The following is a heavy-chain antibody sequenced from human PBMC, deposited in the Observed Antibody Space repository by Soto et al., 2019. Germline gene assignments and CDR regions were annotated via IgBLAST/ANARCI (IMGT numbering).Heavy chain of an antibody. CDR2: INHSGST. CDR1: GGSFSGYY. Sequence: SETLSLTCAVYGGSFSGYYWSWIRHPPGKGLEWIGEINHSGSTNYNPSLKSRVTISVDTSKNQFSLKLSSVTAADTAVYYCASAVHRYYYRSRSYYHYYYYYAMDVWGKGNTITVSS. V-gene: IGHV4-34*01. J-gene: IGHJ6*04. CDR3: ASAVHRYYYRSRSYYHYYYYYAMDV. D-gene: IGHD3-10*01.